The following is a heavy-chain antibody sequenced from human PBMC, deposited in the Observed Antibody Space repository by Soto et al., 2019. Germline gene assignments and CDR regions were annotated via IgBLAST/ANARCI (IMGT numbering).Heavy chain of an antibody. CDR1: GFTFSSYS. V-gene: IGHV3-48*02. Sequence: GGSLRLSCAASGFTFSSYSMNWVRQAPGKGLEWVSYISSSSSTIYYADSVKGRFTISRDNAKNSLYLQMNSLRDEDTAVYYCAREPHLCFGELVNSWGQGTLVTVSS. CDR3: AREPHLCFGELVNS. CDR2: ISSSSSTI. J-gene: IGHJ4*02. D-gene: IGHD3-10*01.